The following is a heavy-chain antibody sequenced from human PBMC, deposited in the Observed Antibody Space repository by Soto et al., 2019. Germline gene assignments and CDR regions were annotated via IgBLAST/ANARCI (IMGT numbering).Heavy chain of an antibody. D-gene: IGHD3-10*01. CDR1: GGSITSSSW. J-gene: IGHJ6*02. CDR3: ARDPEEWAGESRGDYGMDV. CDR2: IYHSVST. V-gene: IGHV4-4*02. Sequence: PAGTLSFTCAVSGGSITSSSWGRWVRQPPGKGLEWIGVIYHSVSTNNNPPLKSRFPTSVDKSKAQPTLKLSSLTPADPAVYYFARDPEEWAGESRGDYGMDVWGQGATVTVSS.